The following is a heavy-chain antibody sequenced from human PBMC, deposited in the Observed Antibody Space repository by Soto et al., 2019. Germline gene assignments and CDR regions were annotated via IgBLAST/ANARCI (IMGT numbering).Heavy chain of an antibody. CDR2: IYFSGNT. Sequence: SETLSLTCTVSGGSIRSPGYYWGWIRQPPGKGPEWIGSIYFSGNTYYNPSLKSRVTISVDTSKSQFSLKLSSVTAADTALYYGARHGGSKTILLQTHINWFDPWGHGTLVTVSS. CDR1: GGSIRSPGYY. CDR3: ARHGGSKTILLQTHINWFDP. D-gene: IGHD2-15*01. J-gene: IGHJ5*02. V-gene: IGHV4-39*01.